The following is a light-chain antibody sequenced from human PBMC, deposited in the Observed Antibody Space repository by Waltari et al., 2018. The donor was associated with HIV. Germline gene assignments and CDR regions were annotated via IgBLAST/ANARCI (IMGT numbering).Light chain of an antibody. Sequence: QSALTQPASVSGSPGQSITISCTGTSSDVGGYNYVSWYQQHSDKGPKIIIYDVSNRPSGVSNRFSGSKSGNTASLTISGLQAEDEADYYCCSYTSTSSFVMFGGGTKLTVV. CDR1: SSDVGGYNY. CDR3: CSYTSTSSFVM. CDR2: DVS. V-gene: IGLV2-14*01. J-gene: IGLJ3*02.